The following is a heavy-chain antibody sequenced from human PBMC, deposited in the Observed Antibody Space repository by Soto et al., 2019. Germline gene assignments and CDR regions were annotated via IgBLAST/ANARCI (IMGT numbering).Heavy chain of an antibody. V-gene: IGHV4-39*01. CDR1: GGSISSSSYY. D-gene: IGHD3-10*01. CDR2: IYYSGST. Sequence: QLQLQESGPGLVKPSETLSLTCTVSGGSISSSSYYWGWIRQPPVKGLEWIGSIYYSGSTYYNPSLKSRVTISVDTSKNQFSLKLSSVTAADTAVYYCARHPTMVRGVSYYYYYYMDVWGKGTTVTVSS. CDR3: ARHPTMVRGVSYYYYYYMDV. J-gene: IGHJ6*03.